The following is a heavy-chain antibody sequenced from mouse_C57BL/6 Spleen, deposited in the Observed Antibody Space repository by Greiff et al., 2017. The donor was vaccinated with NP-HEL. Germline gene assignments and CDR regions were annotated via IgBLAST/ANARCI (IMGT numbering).Heavy chain of an antibody. V-gene: IGHV1-18*01. CDR1: GYTFTDYN. CDR3: ARWGNPRNWYFDV. Sequence: EVKLMESGAELVKPGASVKIPCKASGYTFTDYNMDWVKQSHGKSLEWIGDINPNNGGTIYNQKFKGKATLTVDKSSSTAYMELRSLTSEDTAVDYCARWGNPRNWYFDVWGTGTTVTVSS. D-gene: IGHD3-1*01. CDR2: INPNNGGT. J-gene: IGHJ1*03.